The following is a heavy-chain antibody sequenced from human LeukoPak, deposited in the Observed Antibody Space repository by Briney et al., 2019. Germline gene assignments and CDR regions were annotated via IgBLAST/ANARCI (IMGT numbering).Heavy chain of an antibody. CDR2: IYSGGST. CDR3: ARGSTVVREVDY. Sequence: GGSLRLSCAASGFTVSSNYMCWVRQAPGKGLEWVSVIYSGGSTYYADSVKGRFTISRDNSKNTLYLQMNSLRAEDTAVYYCARGSTVVREVDYWGQGTLVTVSA. V-gene: IGHV3-66*01. J-gene: IGHJ4*02. CDR1: GFTVSSNY. D-gene: IGHD3-10*01.